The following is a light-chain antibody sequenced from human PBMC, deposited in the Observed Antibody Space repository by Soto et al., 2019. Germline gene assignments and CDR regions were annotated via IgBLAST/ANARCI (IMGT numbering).Light chain of an antibody. CDR3: QKYNSAPQT. J-gene: IGKJ1*01. V-gene: IGKV1-27*01. CDR1: RGINNF. Sequence: DIQMTQSPSSLSASVGDRVTITCRASRGINNFLAWYQQKPGKVPKLLIYAASTLQSGVPSRFSGSGSGTDFTLTISSLQPEDVATYYCQKYNSAPQTFGQGTKVDIK. CDR2: AAS.